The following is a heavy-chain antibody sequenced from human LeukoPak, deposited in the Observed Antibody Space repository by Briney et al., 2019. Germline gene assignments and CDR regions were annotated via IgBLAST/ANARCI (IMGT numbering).Heavy chain of an antibody. CDR1: GGSFSGYY. J-gene: IGHJ5*02. CDR2: IYYSGST. D-gene: IGHD1-1*01. CDR3: ARGTSRFDP. V-gene: IGHV4-59*01. Sequence: PSETLSLTCAVYGGSFSGYYWSWIRQPPGKGLEWIGYIYYSGSTNYNPSLKSRVTISVDTSKNQFSLKLSSVTAADTAVYYCARGTSRFDPWGQGTLVTVSS.